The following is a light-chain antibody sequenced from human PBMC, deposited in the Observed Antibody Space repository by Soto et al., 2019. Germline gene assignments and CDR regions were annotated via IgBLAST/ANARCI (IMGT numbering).Light chain of an antibody. J-gene: IGKJ1*01. V-gene: IGKV3D-15*01. CDR1: QSVSTN. Sequence: LCLSPVASATVSCRASQSVSTNLAWYQQKPGQAPRLLIYGASNRATGTPARFSGSGSGTDFTLTISSLQPEDFAVYYCQKYNNLSRTVGKGTKVDIK. CDR3: QKYNNLSRT. CDR2: GAS.